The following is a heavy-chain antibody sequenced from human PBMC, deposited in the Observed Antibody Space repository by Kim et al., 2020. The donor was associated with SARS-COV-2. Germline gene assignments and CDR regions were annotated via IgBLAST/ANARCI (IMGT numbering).Heavy chain of an antibody. CDR3: TTTRGVGASLNY. Sequence: GGCLRLSCVTSGFIFSNAWMNWVRQAPGKGLEWVGRIKSEVNGGTQYYAAPVKGRFTISRDDSKNTLYLQMNSLNTEDTGVYYCTTTRGVGASLNYWGQGTLVTVSS. J-gene: IGHJ4*02. CDR1: GFIFSNAW. D-gene: IGHD3-10*01. V-gene: IGHV3-15*01. CDR2: IKSEVNGGTQ.